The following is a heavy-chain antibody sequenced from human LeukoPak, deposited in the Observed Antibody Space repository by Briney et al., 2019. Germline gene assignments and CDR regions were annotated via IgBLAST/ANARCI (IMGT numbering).Heavy chain of an antibody. CDR2: ISYDGSTK. V-gene: IGHV3-30*18. J-gene: IGHJ6*02. Sequence: GRSLRLSCAASGFTFSNDGMHWVRQAPGKGLEWVAVISYDGSTKYYADSVKGRFTISRDNSKDTVYLQMNSLRAEDTALYYCAKDRASYYGMDVWGQGTTVTVSS. CDR3: AKDRASYYGMDV. CDR1: GFTFSNDG.